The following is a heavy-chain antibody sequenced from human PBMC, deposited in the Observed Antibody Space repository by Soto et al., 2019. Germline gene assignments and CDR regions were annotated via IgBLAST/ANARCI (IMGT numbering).Heavy chain of an antibody. CDR1: GFTFSSYG. D-gene: IGHD3-22*01. CDR3: ALPYDSSGYYQPDYYYYGMDV. J-gene: IGHJ6*02. V-gene: IGHV3-33*01. CDR2: IWYGGSNK. Sequence: PGGSLRLSCAASGFTFSSYGMHWVRQAPGKGLEWVAVIWYGGSNKYYADSVKGRFTISRDNSKNTLYLQMNSLRAEDTAVYYCALPYDSSGYYQPDYYYYGMDVWGQGTTVTVSS.